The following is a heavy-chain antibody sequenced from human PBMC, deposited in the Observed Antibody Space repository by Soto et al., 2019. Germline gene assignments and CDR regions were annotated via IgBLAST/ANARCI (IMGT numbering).Heavy chain of an antibody. CDR2: ISGSGGST. J-gene: IGHJ3*02. CDR1: GFTFSSYA. CDR3: AKGPGYDFWSGRTVSDI. D-gene: IGHD3-3*01. V-gene: IGHV3-23*01. Sequence: GRSLRLSCAASGFTFSSYAMSWVRQAPGKGLEWVSGISGSGGSTFYADSVKGRFTISRDNSKKNTLYLQMNSLRAEDTAVYYCAKGPGYDFWSGRTVSDICGQGTMVTV.